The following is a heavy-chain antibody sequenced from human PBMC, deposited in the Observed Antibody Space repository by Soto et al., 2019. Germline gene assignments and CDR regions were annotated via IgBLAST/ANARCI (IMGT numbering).Heavy chain of an antibody. CDR3: ARDYYDSSGYYYVTFDY. J-gene: IGHJ4*02. D-gene: IGHD3-22*01. CDR2: INPNSGGT. V-gene: IGHV1-2*02. CDR1: GYTFTGYY. Sequence: QVQLVQSGAEVKKPGASVKVSCKASGYTFTGYYMHWVRQAPGQGLEWMGWINPNSGGTNYAQKFQGRVTMTRDTSSSTAYRELSRLRSDDTAVYYCARDYYDSSGYYYVTFDYWGQGTLVTVSS.